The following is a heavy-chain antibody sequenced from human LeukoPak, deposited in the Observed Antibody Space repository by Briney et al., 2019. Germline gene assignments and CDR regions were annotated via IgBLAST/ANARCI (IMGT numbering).Heavy chain of an antibody. D-gene: IGHD3-22*01. V-gene: IGHV3-48*04. CDR1: GFTFSSYS. CDR3: ARDPFDYYDSSGYTNWFDP. J-gene: IGHJ5*02. CDR2: ISSSSSTI. Sequence: GGSLRLSCAASGFTFSSYSMNWVRQAPGKGLEWVSYISSSSSTIYYADSVKGRFTISRDNAKNSLYLQMNSLRAEDTAVYYCARDPFDYYDSSGYTNWFDPWGQGTLVTVSS.